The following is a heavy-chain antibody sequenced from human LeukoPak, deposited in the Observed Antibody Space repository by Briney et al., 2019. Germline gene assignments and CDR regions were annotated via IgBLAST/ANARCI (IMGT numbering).Heavy chain of an antibody. J-gene: IGHJ4*02. CDR2: IYPGDSDT. D-gene: IGHD2-15*01. V-gene: IGHV5-51*01. Sequence: GESLKISCKGSGYSFTSYWIGWVGQMPGKGLEWMGIIYPGDSDTRYSPSFQGQVTISADKSISTAYLQWSSLKASDTAMYYCARLRYCSGGSCYSFDYLGQGTLVTVSS. CDR1: GYSFTSYW. CDR3: ARLRYCSGGSCYSFDY.